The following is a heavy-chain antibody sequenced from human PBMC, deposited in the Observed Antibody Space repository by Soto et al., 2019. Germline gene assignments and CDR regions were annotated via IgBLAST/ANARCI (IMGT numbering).Heavy chain of an antibody. CDR2: IYHSGST. CDR3: ARGAPVVNDY. D-gene: IGHD3-22*01. V-gene: IGHV4-30-2*01. CDR1: GGSISSGGYS. Sequence: HLQLQESGSGLVKPSQTLSLTCAVSGGSISSGGYSWSWIRQPPGKGLEWIGYIYHSGSTYYNPSLESRVTISVDRSTNQFSLKLSFVTAEDTAVYYCARGAPVVNDYWGQGNLVTVSS. J-gene: IGHJ4*02.